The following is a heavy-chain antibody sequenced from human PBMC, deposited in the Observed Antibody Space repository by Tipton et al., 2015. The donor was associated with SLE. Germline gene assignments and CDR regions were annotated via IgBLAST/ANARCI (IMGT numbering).Heavy chain of an antibody. Sequence: TLSLTCTVSGCSIRSCDYYLSWIWQPAVKGLEWNGGIYTSGSTNYNPPLTTRVTMSIDTSKNQFSLQVNSVTAADTAAYYCARGVRYSGNEDAFDIWGQGTMVTVSP. D-gene: IGHD1-26*01. J-gene: IGHJ3*02. V-gene: IGHV4-61*02. CDR1: GCSIRSCDYY. CDR3: ARGVRYSGNEDAFDI. CDR2: IYTSGST.